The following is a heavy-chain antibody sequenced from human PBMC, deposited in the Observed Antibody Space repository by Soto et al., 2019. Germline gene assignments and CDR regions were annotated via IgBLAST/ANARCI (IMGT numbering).Heavy chain of an antibody. CDR3: ARKKIAEAGMPYYYYGMDV. Sequence: SVKVSCKASGGTFSSYAISWVRQAPGQGLEWMGGIIPIFGTANYAQKFQGRVTITADESTSTAYMELSSLRSEDTAVYYCARKKIAEAGMPYYYYGMDVWGQGNTVTVSS. V-gene: IGHV1-69*13. CDR1: GGTFSSYA. J-gene: IGHJ6*02. D-gene: IGHD6-13*01. CDR2: IIPIFGTA.